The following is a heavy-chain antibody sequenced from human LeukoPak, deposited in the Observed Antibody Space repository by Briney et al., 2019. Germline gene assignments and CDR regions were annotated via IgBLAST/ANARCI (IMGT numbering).Heavy chain of an antibody. J-gene: IGHJ6*03. CDR1: GFTFSSYG. Sequence: PGGSLRVSCAASGFTFSSYGMHWVRQAPGKGLEWVAFIRYDGSDKYYADSVKGRFTISRDNSKNTLYLQMNSLRAEDTAVYYCAKDPLRYCSSTSCPTLTGEVVHYYYMDVWGKGTTVTVSS. CDR3: AKDPLRYCSSTSCPTLTGEVVHYYYMDV. D-gene: IGHD2-2*01. V-gene: IGHV3-30*02. CDR2: IRYDGSDK.